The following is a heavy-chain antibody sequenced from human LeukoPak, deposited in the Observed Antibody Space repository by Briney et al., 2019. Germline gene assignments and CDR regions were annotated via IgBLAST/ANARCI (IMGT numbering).Heavy chain of an antibody. Sequence: PGRSLRLSCAASGFTFDDYAMHWVRQAPGKGLEWVSGISWNSGSIGYADSVKGRFTISRDNAKNSLYLQMNSLRAEDTALYYCAKAWSGDYDPYYYFDYWGRGTLVTVSS. CDR3: AKAWSGDYDPYYYFDY. CDR1: GFTFDDYA. V-gene: IGHV3-9*01. J-gene: IGHJ4*02. D-gene: IGHD4-17*01. CDR2: ISWNSGSI.